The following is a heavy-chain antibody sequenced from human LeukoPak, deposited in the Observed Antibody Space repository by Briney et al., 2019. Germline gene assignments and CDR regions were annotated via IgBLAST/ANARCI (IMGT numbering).Heavy chain of an antibody. CDR3: LAGYYYYYMDV. CDR2: INTHGSST. J-gene: IGHJ6*03. D-gene: IGHD6-13*01. V-gene: IGHV3-74*01. CDR1: GFAFSNYW. Sequence: GGSLRLSCAASGFAFSNYWLHWVRQAPGKGLVWVARINTHGSSTNYADSVKGRFTISRDNAKNTLYLQMTSLSAEDTAVYYALAGYYYYYMDVWGKGTPVTVSS.